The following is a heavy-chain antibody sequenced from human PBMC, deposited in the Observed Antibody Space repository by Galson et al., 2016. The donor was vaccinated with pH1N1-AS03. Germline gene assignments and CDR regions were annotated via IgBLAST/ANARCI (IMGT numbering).Heavy chain of an antibody. V-gene: IGHV3-74*01. Sequence: SLRLSCAASGFIFSSDWMHWVRQVPGKGLVWVSRITSDGSSISYADAVKGRFTTSRDNAKNTLYLQMNSLRAEDTAVYYCARGDGYSEDNWGQGTLVTVSS. D-gene: IGHD5-24*01. CDR1: GFIFSSDW. CDR2: ITSDGSSI. CDR3: ARGDGYSEDN. J-gene: IGHJ4*02.